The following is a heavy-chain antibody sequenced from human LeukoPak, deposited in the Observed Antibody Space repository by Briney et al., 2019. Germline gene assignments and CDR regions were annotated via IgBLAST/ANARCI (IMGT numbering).Heavy chain of an antibody. CDR2: IYPGDSDT. D-gene: IGHD3-16*01. CDR1: GYSFTSYW. V-gene: IGHV5-51*01. J-gene: IGHJ5*02. CDR3: ARRITFGGVMPDP. Sequence: GESLKISCKGSGYSFTSYWVGWVRQMPGKGLEWMGIIYPGDSDTRYSPSFQGQVTISADKSISTAYLQWSSLKASDTAMYYCARRITFGGVMPDPWGQGTLVTVSS.